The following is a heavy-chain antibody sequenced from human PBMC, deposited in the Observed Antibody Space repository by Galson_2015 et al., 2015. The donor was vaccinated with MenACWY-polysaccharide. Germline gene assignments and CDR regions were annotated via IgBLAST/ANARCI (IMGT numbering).Heavy chain of an antibody. CDR3: ARVKGVDYYDSSGYRSYYYYGMDV. CDR2: IYHSGST. CDR1: GGSISSYY. Sequence: LSLTCTVSGGSISSYYWSWIRQPPGKGLEWIGYIYHSGSTNYNPSLKSRVTISVDTSKNQFSLKQSSVTAADTAVYYCARVKGVDYYDSSGYRSYYYYGMDVWGQGTTVTVSS. V-gene: IGHV4-59*01. D-gene: IGHD3-22*01. J-gene: IGHJ6*02.